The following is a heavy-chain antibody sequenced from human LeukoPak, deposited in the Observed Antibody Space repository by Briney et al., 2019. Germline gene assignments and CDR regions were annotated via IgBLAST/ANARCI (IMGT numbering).Heavy chain of an antibody. V-gene: IGHV4-4*07. J-gene: IGHJ4*02. CDR3: ASGERYCSSTSCYALDY. CDR1: GGSISSYY. CDR2: IYTSGST. D-gene: IGHD2-2*01. Sequence: PSETLSLTCTVSGGSISSYYWSWIRQPAGKGLEWIGRIYTSGSTNYNPSLKSRVTMSVDTSKNQFSLKLSSVTAADTAVYYCASGERYCSSTSCYALDYWGQGTLVTVSS.